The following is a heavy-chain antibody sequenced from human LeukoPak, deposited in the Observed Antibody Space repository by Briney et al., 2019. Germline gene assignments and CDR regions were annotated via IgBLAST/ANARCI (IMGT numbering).Heavy chain of an antibody. J-gene: IGHJ4*02. Sequence: PSETLSLTCTVSGGSISSYYWSWIRQPPGKGLEWIGYIYYSGSTNYNPSLKSRATISVDTSKNQFSLKLSSVTAADTAVCYCARNLGGSSWVFDYWGQGTLVTVSS. V-gene: IGHV4-59*01. D-gene: IGHD6-13*01. CDR2: IYYSGST. CDR3: ARNLGGSSWVFDY. CDR1: GGSISSYY.